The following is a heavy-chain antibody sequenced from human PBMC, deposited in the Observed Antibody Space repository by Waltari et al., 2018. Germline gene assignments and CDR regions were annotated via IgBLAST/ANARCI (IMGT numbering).Heavy chain of an antibody. V-gene: IGHV4-38-2*01. Sequence: QVQLQESGPGLVKPSETLSLTCAVSGYSMSSNYYWVWIRQPPGKGLEWIGTIYKSGRNHYNPVLKSRVTMSVDTSKNQFSLKVTSVSAADMAVYYCARVHGSSTSVDYWGQGTLVTVSS. CDR3: ARVHGSSTSVDY. CDR2: IYKSGRN. J-gene: IGHJ4*02. D-gene: IGHD1-26*01. CDR1: GYSMSSNYY.